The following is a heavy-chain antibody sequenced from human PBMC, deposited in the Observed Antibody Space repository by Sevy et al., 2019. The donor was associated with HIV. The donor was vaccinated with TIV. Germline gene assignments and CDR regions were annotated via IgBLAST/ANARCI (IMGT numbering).Heavy chain of an antibody. D-gene: IGHD1-26*01. V-gene: IGHV3-30*18. CDR1: GFTFRNYG. J-gene: IGHJ6*02. Sequence: GVSLRLSCIASGFTFRNYGIHWVRQAPGKGLDWVAVIGYDGSDKYYADSVKGRFTISRDNSKNTLFLQMNSLRVEDTAVYYCAKERGGSYIPYFYGMDVWGQGTAVTVSS. CDR2: IGYDGSDK. CDR3: AKERGGSYIPYFYGMDV.